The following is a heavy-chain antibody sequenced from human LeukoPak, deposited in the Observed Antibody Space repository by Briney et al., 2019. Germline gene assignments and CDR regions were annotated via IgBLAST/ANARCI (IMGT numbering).Heavy chain of an antibody. Sequence: PSGTLSLTCAVSAYSISSGYRWGWIRQPPGKGLEWIGSIYHSGITYYNPSLKSRVTISVDTSNNQFSLELTSVTAADTAVYYCARKIYDYVWGSCSGFDYWGQRTLVTVSS. CDR1: AYSISSGYR. D-gene: IGHD3-16*01. V-gene: IGHV4-38-2*01. CDR2: IYHSGIT. J-gene: IGHJ4*02. CDR3: ARKIYDYVWGSCSGFDY.